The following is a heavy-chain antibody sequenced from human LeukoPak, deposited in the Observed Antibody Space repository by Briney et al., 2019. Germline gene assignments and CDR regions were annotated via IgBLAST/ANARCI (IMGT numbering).Heavy chain of an antibody. CDR2: ISKSGGTT. D-gene: IGHD2-15*01. CDR1: GFSFSSYA. J-gene: IGHJ4*02. CDR3: ARGASTPDY. Sequence: PGGSLRLSCVASGFSFSSYAMSWVRQAPGKGREWVSTISKSGGTTFYADSVKGRFTISRDDSKNTLYLQMNTLRVEDTAVYYCARGASTPDYWGQGTLVTV. V-gene: IGHV3-23*01.